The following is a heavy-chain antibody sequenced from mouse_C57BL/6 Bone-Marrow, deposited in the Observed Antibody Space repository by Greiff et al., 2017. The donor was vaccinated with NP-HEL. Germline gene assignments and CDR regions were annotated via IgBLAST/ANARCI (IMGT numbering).Heavy chain of an antibody. CDR3: ARKDYGSFAWFAY. CDR1: GYTFTSYW. J-gene: IGHJ3*01. V-gene: IGHV1-64*01. D-gene: IGHD1-1*01. Sequence: QVQLQQPGAELVKPGASVKLSCTASGYTFTSYWMHWVTQRPGQGLEWIGMIHPNSGSTNYTAKFKSKATLTVDTSSSTAYMQLSSLTSEDSAVYYCARKDYGSFAWFAYWGQGTLVTVSA. CDR2: IHPNSGST.